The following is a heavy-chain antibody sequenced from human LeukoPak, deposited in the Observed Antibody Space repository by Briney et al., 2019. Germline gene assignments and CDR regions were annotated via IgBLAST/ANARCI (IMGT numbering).Heavy chain of an antibody. D-gene: IGHD6-13*01. J-gene: IGHJ4*02. CDR2: IYTSGST. Sequence: SETLSLTCTVSGGSISSYYWSWIRQPAGKGLEWIGRIYTSGSTNYNPSLKSRVTMSVDTSKNQFSLKLSSVTAADTAVYYCARQGHQIAAVGATTLFDYWGQGTLVTVSS. CDR1: GGSISSYY. CDR3: ARQGHQIAAVGATTLFDY. V-gene: IGHV4-4*07.